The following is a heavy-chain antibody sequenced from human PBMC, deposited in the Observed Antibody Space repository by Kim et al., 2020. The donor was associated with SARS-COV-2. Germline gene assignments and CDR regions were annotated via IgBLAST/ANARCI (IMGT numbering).Heavy chain of an antibody. D-gene: IGHD1-1*01. J-gene: IGHJ4*02. Sequence: SETLSLTCTVSGGSVRSDSYYWSWIRQPPGKGLEWIGYIYYSGSTNHNPSLKSRVTISVDTSKNQFSLKLSSVTAADTAIYYCARDRYGYDYWGQGTLVTVSS. V-gene: IGHV4-61*01. CDR1: GGSVRSDSYY. CDR3: ARDRYGYDY. CDR2: IYYSGST.